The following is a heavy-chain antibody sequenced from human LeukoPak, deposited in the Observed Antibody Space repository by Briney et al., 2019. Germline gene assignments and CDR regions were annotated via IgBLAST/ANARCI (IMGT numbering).Heavy chain of an antibody. CDR2: TRNKANRFTT. CDR3: ARALNDDHSSGWYPNYYYYGMDV. CDR1: GFTFSDHY. D-gene: IGHD6-19*01. V-gene: IGHV3-72*01. Sequence: PGGSLRLSCAASGFTFSDHYMDWVRQAPGKRLEWVGRTRNKANRFTTEYAASVKGRFTISRDDSQNSLYLQMNSLKTEDTAVYYCARALNDDHSSGWYPNYYYYGMDVWGQGTTVTVSS. J-gene: IGHJ6*02.